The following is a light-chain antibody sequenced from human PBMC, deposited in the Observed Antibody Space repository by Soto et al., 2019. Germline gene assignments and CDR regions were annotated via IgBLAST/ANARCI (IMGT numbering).Light chain of an antibody. CDR3: QQYGSSPGIT. CDR2: GAS. V-gene: IGKV3-20*01. CDR1: QSVSSSY. J-gene: IGKJ5*01. Sequence: EIVLTQSPGTLSLSPGERAPLSCRASQSVSSSYLAWYQQKPGQAPRLLIYGASGRATGIPDRFSGSGSGTDLTLTISRLEDEVLAVYYCQQYGSSPGITFGPGPRLEI.